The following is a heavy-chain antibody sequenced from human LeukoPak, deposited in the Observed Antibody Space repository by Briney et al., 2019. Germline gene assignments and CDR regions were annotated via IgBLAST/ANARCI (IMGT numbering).Heavy chain of an antibody. CDR2: ISAYNGNT. V-gene: IGHV1-18*01. CDR1: GYTFTSYG. CDR3: ARVPSNPNYDFWIGYYFDY. D-gene: IGHD3-3*01. Sequence: ASVKVSCKASGYTFTSYGISWVRQAPGQGLEWMGWISAYNGNTNYAQKLQGRVTMTTDTSTSTAYMELRSLRSDDTAVYYCARVPSNPNYDFWIGYYFDYWAQGTLVTVSS. J-gene: IGHJ4*02.